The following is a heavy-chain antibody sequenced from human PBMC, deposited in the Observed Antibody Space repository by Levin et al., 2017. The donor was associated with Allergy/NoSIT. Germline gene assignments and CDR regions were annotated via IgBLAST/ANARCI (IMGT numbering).Heavy chain of an antibody. CDR3: ARGVWWGSYYWFDP. Sequence: SQTLSLTCAVYGGSFSGSYWSWIRQPPGKGLEWIGEINHSGSTNYNPSLKSRVTISVDTSKNQFSLKLSSVTAADTAVYYCARGVWWGSYYWFDPWGQGTLVTVSS. CDR1: GGSFSGSY. D-gene: IGHD2-21*01. J-gene: IGHJ5*02. CDR2: INHSGST. V-gene: IGHV4-34*01.